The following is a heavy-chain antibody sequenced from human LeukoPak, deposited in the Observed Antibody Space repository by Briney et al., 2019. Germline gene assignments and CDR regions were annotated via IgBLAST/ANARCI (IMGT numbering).Heavy chain of an antibody. CDR2: ICWNSGSI. CDR3: ANAPSALGWFDL. Sequence: GRSLRLSCPASGFTFDDYALHWVRQAPGKGREWASGICWNSGSIGHADSVKGRFTISRDNAKNSLYLQMNSLRAEDTALYHGANAPSALGWFDLWGQGTLVTVSS. J-gene: IGHJ5*02. CDR1: GFTFDDYA. D-gene: IGHD1-26*01. V-gene: IGHV3-9*01.